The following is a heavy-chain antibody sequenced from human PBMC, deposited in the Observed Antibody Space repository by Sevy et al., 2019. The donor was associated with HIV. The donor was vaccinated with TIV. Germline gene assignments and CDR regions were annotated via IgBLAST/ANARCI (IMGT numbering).Heavy chain of an antibody. J-gene: IGHJ4*02. CDR3: TTSGRGSWYYDSSGYIEYYFDY. CDR2: IKRKTDGGTT. Sequence: GGSLRLSCAASGFTFSNAWMSWVRQAPGKGLEWVGRIKRKTDGGTTDYAAPVKGRFTISRDDSKNTLYLQMNSLKTEDTAVYYCTTSGRGSWYYDSSGYIEYYFDYWDQGTLVTVSS. CDR1: GFTFSNAW. V-gene: IGHV3-15*01. D-gene: IGHD3-22*01.